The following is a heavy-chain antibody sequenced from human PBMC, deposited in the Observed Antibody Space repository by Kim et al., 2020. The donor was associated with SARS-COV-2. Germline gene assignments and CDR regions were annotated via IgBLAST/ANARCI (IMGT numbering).Heavy chain of an antibody. CDR1: GFTFSSSA. V-gene: IGHV3-23*03. CDR3: AVRGTTGTFDI. D-gene: IGHD1-26*01. Sequence: GGSLRLSCAASGFTFSSSAMTWVRQAPGKGLEWVSIIFNGASSTYYADSVKGRFSISRDNSKNMLYLQMNSLRAEDTAVYYCAVRGTTGTFDIWGQGTTV. J-gene: IGHJ3*02. CDR2: IFNGASST.